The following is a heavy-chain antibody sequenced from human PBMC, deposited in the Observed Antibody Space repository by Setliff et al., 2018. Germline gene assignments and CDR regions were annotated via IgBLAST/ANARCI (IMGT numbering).Heavy chain of an antibody. Sequence: SETLSLTCTVSGGSISSSSHYWGWIRQPPGKGLEWIGSIYYTGSTYYNPSLKSRVTMSVDTSKRQFSLKLGSATAADTAVYYCARDMGQPYYFESWGLGALVTVSS. CDR3: ARDMGQPYYFES. CDR2: IYYTGST. V-gene: IGHV4-39*07. J-gene: IGHJ4*02. D-gene: IGHD1-1*01. CDR1: GGSISSSSHY.